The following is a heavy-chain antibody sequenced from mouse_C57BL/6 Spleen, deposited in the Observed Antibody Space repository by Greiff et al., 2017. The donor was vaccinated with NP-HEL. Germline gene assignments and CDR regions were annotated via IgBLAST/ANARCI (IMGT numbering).Heavy chain of an antibody. J-gene: IGHJ1*03. V-gene: IGHV1-64*01. CDR1: GYTFTSYW. Sequence: QVQLQQPGAELVKPGASVKLSCKASGYTFTSYWMHWVKQRPGQGLEWIGMIHPNSGSTNYNEKFKSKATLTVDKSSSTAYMQLSSLTSEDSAVYYCARSYYGSSYWYCDVWGTGTTVTVSS. CDR3: ARSYYGSSYWYCDV. CDR2: IHPNSGST. D-gene: IGHD1-1*01.